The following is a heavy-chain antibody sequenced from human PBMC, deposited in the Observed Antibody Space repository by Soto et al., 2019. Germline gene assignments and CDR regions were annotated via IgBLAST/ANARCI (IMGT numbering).Heavy chain of an antibody. CDR3: ATIRLNPTTRARLHSMRYYYGMDV. D-gene: IGHD1-7*01. J-gene: IGHJ6*02. Sequence: SETLSLTCAFYGGSFSGYYWSWIRQPPGKGLEWIGEINHSGSTNYNPSLKSRVTISVDTSKNQFSLKLSSVTAADTAVYYCATIRLNPTTRARLHSMRYYYGMDVWGQGTTVTVS. CDR1: GGSFSGYY. V-gene: IGHV4-34*01. CDR2: INHSGST.